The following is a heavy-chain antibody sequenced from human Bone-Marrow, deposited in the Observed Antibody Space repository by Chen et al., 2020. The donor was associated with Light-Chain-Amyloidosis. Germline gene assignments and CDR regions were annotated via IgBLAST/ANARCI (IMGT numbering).Heavy chain of an antibody. CDR2: MHHTRKT. CDR1: GLSVTRDYY. Sequence: QVQLQESGPGLVKPSETLSLTCVVSGLSVTRDYYWAWNRQPPGKGLEWIGNMHHTRKTYYNPSLKSRVTLSIDTSKNQFSLKLTSVTAADTAVYYCATHTVFGATIWGQGAPVTVSS. CDR3: ATHTVFGATI. V-gene: IGHV4-38-2*01. J-gene: IGHJ4*02. D-gene: IGHD1-26*01.